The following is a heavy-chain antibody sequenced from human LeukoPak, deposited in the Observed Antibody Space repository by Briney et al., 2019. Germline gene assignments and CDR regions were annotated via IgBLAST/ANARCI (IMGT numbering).Heavy chain of an antibody. CDR3: ARSAEENDAFDI. Sequence: SETLSLTCTVSGGSISSGGYYWSWIRQHPGKGLEWIGYIYYSGSTYYNPSLKSRVTISVDTSKNQFSLKLSSVTAADTAVYYCARSAEENDAFDIWGQGTVVTVSS. CDR1: GGSISSGGYY. CDR2: IYYSGST. V-gene: IGHV4-31*03. J-gene: IGHJ3*02.